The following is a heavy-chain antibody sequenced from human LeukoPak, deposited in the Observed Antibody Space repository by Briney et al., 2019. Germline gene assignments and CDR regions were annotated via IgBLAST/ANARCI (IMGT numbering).Heavy chain of an antibody. CDR3: ARDLGYYASSAN. Sequence: GGSLRLSCAASGFTVNNNYMSWVRQAPGKGLEWVSVIYSSGSTYHADSVKGRFTISRDISKNSLYLQMTSLRAEDTAVYYCARDLGYYASSANWGQGTLVTVSS. CDR2: IYSSGST. D-gene: IGHD3-22*01. CDR1: GFTVNNNY. J-gene: IGHJ4*02. V-gene: IGHV3-53*01.